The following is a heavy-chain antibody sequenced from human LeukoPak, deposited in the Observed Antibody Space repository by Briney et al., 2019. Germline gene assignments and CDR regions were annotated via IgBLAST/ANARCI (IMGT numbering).Heavy chain of an antibody. D-gene: IGHD1-1*01. CDR1: GFTFSSYS. J-gene: IGHJ4*02. CDR3: ATYMLRDNWNVHTFDS. CDR2: ISSSSSTI. V-gene: IGHV3-48*04. Sequence: PGGSLRLSCAASGFTFSSYSMNWVRQAPGKGLEWVSYISSSSSTIYYADSVKGRFTISRDNAKNSLYLQMNSLRAEDTAVYYCATYMLRDNWNVHTFDSWGQGTLVTVSS.